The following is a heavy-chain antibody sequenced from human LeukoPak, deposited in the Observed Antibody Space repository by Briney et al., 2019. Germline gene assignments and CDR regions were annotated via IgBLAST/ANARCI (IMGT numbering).Heavy chain of an antibody. CDR2: ISAYNGNT. J-gene: IGHJ5*02. CDR1: GYTFTSYG. D-gene: IGHD2-15*01. CDR3: ARDALVVVAAEKWSIHNWFDP. Sequence: ASVKVSCKASGYTFTSYGISWVRQAPGQGLGWMGWISAYNGNTNYAQKLQGRVTMTTDTSTSTAYMELRSLRSDDTAVYYCARDALVVVAAEKWSIHNWFDPWGQGTLVTVSS. V-gene: IGHV1-18*01.